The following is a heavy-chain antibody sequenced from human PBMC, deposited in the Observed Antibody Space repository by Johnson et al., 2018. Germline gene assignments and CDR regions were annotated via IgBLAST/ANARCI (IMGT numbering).Heavy chain of an antibody. Sequence: QVQLVQSGGGVVQXGRSLRLSCAASGFPFNAYGLHWVRQAPGKGLEWVAVISYDGTNKYYVDSVKGRFTISRDNSKNTLYLQMNSLRAEDTAVYYCAKAATTIVRDAEYFQHWGQGALVTVSA. CDR3: AKAATTIVRDAEYFQH. J-gene: IGHJ1*01. V-gene: IGHV3-30*18. CDR2: ISYDGTNK. CDR1: GFPFNAYG. D-gene: IGHD4-17*01.